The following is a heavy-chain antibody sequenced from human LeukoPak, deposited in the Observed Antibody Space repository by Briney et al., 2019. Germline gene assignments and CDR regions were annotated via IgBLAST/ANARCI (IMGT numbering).Heavy chain of an antibody. CDR2: IHHDGSNK. Sequence: PGGSLRLSCAASGFTFSSYGMHWVRQAPGKGLDWVAFIHHDGSNKYYADSVRGRFTISRDNSKNTLYLQMNSLRAEDTAVYYCAKDRNYYDSSGWTRGYYYYMDVWGKGTTVTISS. V-gene: IGHV3-30*02. D-gene: IGHD3-22*01. CDR1: GFTFSSYG. CDR3: AKDRNYYDSSGWTRGYYYYMDV. J-gene: IGHJ6*03.